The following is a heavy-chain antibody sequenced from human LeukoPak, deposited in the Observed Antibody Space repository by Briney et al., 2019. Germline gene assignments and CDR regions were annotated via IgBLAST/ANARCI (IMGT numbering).Heavy chain of an antibody. CDR3: ARRYYHSSEFDP. CDR2: IYPADSNT. V-gene: IGHV5-51*01. J-gene: IGHJ5*02. D-gene: IGHD3-22*01. CDR1: GYSFSNYW. Sequence: GESLKIPCKASGYSFSNYWIGWVRQLPGKGLEWMGIIYPADSNTLYSPSFQGQVTISADRSISTAYLQWGSLKASDTAMYYCARRYYHSSEFDPWGQGTLVTVSS.